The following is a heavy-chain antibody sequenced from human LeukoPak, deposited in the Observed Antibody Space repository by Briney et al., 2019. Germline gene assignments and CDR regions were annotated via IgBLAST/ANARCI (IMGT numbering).Heavy chain of an antibody. J-gene: IGHJ3*02. CDR2: ISGYNGNT. CDR3: ARGIDSASPPLGTFEI. D-gene: IGHD1-26*01. Sequence: ASVKVSCKASGCTFTSYGISWVRQAPGKGLEWMGWISGYNGNTNYAQKLQGRVTMTRDTSTSTVYMELRSLRSDDTAVYYCARGIDSASPPLGTFEIWGQGTMVTVSS. V-gene: IGHV1-18*01. CDR1: GCTFTSYG.